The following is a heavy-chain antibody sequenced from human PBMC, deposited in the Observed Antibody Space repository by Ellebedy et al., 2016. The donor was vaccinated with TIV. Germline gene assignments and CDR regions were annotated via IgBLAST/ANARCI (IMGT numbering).Heavy chain of an antibody. Sequence: GGSLRLSCVVSGVTFSRTWMHWVRQAPGMGLVWVSHINSDGSYTNYADSVKGRFTVSRDNARNMVYLQLNSLRAEDTALYYCAREQDGFDFWGQGTLVTVSS. CDR1: GVTFSRTW. V-gene: IGHV3-74*01. CDR3: AREQDGFDF. J-gene: IGHJ3*01. CDR2: INSDGSYT.